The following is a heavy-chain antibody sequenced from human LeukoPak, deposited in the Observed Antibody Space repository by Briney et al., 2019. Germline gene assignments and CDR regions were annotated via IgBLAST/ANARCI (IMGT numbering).Heavy chain of an antibody. CDR3: ARDVCSSTSCHPSIYYYYYYMDA. CDR1: GYTFTSYD. J-gene: IGHJ6*03. Sequence: GASVKVSCKASGYTFTSYDINWVRQATGQGLEWMGWINPNSGGTNYAQKFQGRVTMTRDTSISTAYMELSRLRSDDTAVYYCARDVCSSTSCHPSIYYYYYYMDAWGKGTTVTVSS. CDR2: INPNSGGT. V-gene: IGHV1-2*02. D-gene: IGHD2-2*01.